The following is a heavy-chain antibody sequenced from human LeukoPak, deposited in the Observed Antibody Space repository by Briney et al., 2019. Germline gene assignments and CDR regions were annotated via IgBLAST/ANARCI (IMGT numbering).Heavy chain of an antibody. V-gene: IGHV1-2*06. D-gene: IGHD3-9*01. CDR2: INPNSGGT. Sequence: ASVKVSCKASRSTFTGYYMHWVRQAPGQGLEWMGRINPNSGGTNYAHKFQGRVTMTRDTSISTAYMELSRLRSDDTAVYYCARNGRHYDILTGYYNVPGDYWGQGTLVTVSS. CDR1: RSTFTGYY. J-gene: IGHJ4*02. CDR3: ARNGRHYDILTGYYNVPGDY.